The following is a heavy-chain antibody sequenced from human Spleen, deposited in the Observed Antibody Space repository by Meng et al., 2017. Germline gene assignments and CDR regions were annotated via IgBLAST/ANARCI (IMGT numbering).Heavy chain of an antibody. J-gene: IGHJ5*02. Sequence: ASVKVSCKASGYTFTTYAMHWVRQAPGQGLEWMGWINTNTGNPTYAQGFTGRFVFSLDTSVSTAYLQISSLKAEDTAVYYCARGFLEWLLPLCWFDPWGQGTLVTVSS. CDR1: GYTFTTYA. CDR3: ARGFLEWLLPLCWFDP. V-gene: IGHV7-4-1*02. CDR2: INTNTGNP. D-gene: IGHD3-3*01.